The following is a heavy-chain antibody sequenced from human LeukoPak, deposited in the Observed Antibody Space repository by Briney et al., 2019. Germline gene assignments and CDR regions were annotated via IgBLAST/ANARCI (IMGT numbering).Heavy chain of an antibody. V-gene: IGHV3-74*01. J-gene: IGHJ5*02. D-gene: IGHD6-13*01. CDR3: AREGSSWSIYNWFDP. CDR2: INSDGSST. Sequence: GGSLRLSCAASGFTFSSYWMHWVRQAPGKGLVWVSRINSDGSSTSYADSVKGRFTISRDNAKNTLYLQMNSLRAEDTAVYYCAREGSSWSIYNWFDPWGQGTLVTVSS. CDR1: GFTFSSYW.